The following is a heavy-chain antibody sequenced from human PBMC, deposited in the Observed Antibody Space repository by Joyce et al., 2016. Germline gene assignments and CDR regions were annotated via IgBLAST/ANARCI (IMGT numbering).Heavy chain of an antibody. CDR1: GFSFNMYD. CDR3: AREMGDRIGNVDS. D-gene: IGHD1-1*01. Sequence: EVQLVESGGGLVQPGGSLRLSCAASGFSFNMYDMNWVRQAPGKGLEWISYIGRSTVPIYYADSVKGRFTISRDNGKNSLYLQMNSLRVEDTAVYYCAREMGDRIGNVDSWGQGTLVTVSS. CDR2: IGRSTVPI. V-gene: IGHV3-48*01. J-gene: IGHJ5*01.